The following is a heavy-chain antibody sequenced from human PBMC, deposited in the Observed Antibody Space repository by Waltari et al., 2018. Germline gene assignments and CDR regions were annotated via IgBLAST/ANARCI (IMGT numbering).Heavy chain of an antibody. V-gene: IGHV1-18*01. CDR2: ISTYNGNT. Sequence: QVQLVQSGPEVKKPGASVKVSCKASGYTFISYSISWVRQAPGQGLEWRGWISTYNGNTAYAQKLQGRLTMTTDTSANTVYMELRSLRSDDTAVYYCTRGYGTYYGSGSYHYWGQGTLVTVSS. CDR1: GYTFISYS. J-gene: IGHJ4*02. CDR3: TRGYGTYYGSGSYHY. D-gene: IGHD3-10*01.